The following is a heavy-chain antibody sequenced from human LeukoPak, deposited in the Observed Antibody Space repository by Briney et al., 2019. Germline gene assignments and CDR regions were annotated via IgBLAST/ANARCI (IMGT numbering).Heavy chain of an antibody. J-gene: IGHJ2*01. CDR1: GGSISSYY. D-gene: IGHD6-13*01. CDR2: IYYTGGT. CDR3: ARGRPSYSNHRFDWYFDL. Sequence: PSETLSLTCTVSGGSISSYYWSWIRKPPGKGLEWSGYIYYTGGTNYNPYLKSRVTISVDTSKNQFSLNPSSVTAADTAVYYCARGRPSYSNHRFDWYFDLWGRGTLVTVSS. V-gene: IGHV4-59*01.